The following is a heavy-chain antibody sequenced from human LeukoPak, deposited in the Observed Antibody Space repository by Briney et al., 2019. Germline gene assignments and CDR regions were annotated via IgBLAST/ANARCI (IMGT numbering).Heavy chain of an antibody. V-gene: IGHV3-15*01. CDR3: TTGDYGAFEF. Sequence: GGSLRLSCAASGFTFSNAWMNWVRQAPGRGLEWVGLIKSRPDGGTTYYAAPVKGRFTISRDDSKNTLDLHMNSLKSEDTAIYYCTTGDYGAFEFWGQGTLVTVSS. D-gene: IGHD4-17*01. J-gene: IGHJ4*02. CDR1: GFTFSNAW. CDR2: IKSRPDGGTT.